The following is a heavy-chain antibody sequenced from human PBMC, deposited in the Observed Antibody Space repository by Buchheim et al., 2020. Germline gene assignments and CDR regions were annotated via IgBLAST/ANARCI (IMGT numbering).Heavy chain of an antibody. CDR2: INPSVDST. V-gene: IGHV1-46*01. D-gene: IGHD5-12*01. CDR3: ARDRKGDSGYYFDY. J-gene: IGHJ4*02. Sequence: QVQLVQSGAEVKTPGASVKVSCKASGYTFSSYYIHWVRQAPGQGLEWMGIINPSVDSTSYAQNFQGRVTMTRDTSASTVYMELSSLRSGDTAVYYCARDRKGDSGYYFDYWGQGTL. CDR1: GYTFSSYY.